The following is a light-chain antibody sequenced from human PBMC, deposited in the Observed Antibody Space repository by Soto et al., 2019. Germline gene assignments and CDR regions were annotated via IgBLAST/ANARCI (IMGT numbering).Light chain of an antibody. J-gene: IGKJ5*01. CDR1: QSVSSN. Sequence: EIVMTQSPATLSLSQGERATLSCRASQSVSSNLAWYQQKPGQAPRLLIYGASTRATGIPDRFSGSGSGTEFTLTISSLQSEDFALYYCQQYNKWPPVSFGQGTRLEVK. V-gene: IGKV3-15*01. CDR2: GAS. CDR3: QQYNKWPPVS.